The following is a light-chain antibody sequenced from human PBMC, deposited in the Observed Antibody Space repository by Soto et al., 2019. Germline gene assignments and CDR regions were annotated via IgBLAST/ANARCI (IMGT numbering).Light chain of an antibody. Sequence: EIVLTQSPGTLSLSPGKRSTLSCRASQSVSNNYLAWYQQKPGHAPRLLIYGASNRATGIPDRFSGSGSGTEFTLTISRLEPEDFAVYYCQQYGSSGTFGHGTKVDIK. J-gene: IGKJ1*01. CDR1: QSVSNNY. CDR3: QQYGSSGT. V-gene: IGKV3-20*01. CDR2: GAS.